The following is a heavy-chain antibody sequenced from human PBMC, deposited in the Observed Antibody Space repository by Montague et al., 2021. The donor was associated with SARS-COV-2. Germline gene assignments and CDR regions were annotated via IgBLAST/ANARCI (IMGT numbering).Heavy chain of an antibody. CDR2: ITDSGST. J-gene: IGHJ4*02. CDR1: GGSISSFY. V-gene: IGHV4-59*08. CDR3: ARHYSATRSAVY. Sequence: SETLSLTCTVYGGSISSFYWSWFRQPPGKGLEWIGYITDSGSTNYNPSLTSRATMSVDTSKNQFSLKVNSVTAADTAVYYCARHYSATRSAVYWGQGTLVTVSS. D-gene: IGHD2-15*01.